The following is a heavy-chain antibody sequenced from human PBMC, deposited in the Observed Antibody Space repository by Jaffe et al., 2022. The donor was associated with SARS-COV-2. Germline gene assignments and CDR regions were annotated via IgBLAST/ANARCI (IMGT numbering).Heavy chain of an antibody. CDR1: GVSISSSTYY. CDR3: ARTLGDHWLTLKGASAFDF. V-gene: IGHV4-39*01. D-gene: IGHD6-19*01. CDR2: IYYSGST. J-gene: IGHJ4*02. Sequence: QLQLQESGPGLVKPSETLSLTCTVSGVSISSSTYYWGWIRQAPGKGLEWIGSIYYSGSTYYNPSLKSRLTISVDTSKNQFSLNLTSVTAADTAVFYCARTLGDHWLTLKGASAFDFWGQGTLVTVSS.